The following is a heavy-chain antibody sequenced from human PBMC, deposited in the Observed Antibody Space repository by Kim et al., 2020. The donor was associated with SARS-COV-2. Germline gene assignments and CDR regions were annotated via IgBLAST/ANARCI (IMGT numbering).Heavy chain of an antibody. CDR3: ARQPSYCSGGSCYSGNFDF. J-gene: IGHJ4*02. D-gene: IGHD2-15*01. CDR2: IYPGDSDT. V-gene: IGHV5-51*01. Sequence: ESLKISCKGSGYSCTSCWIGWVRQMPGKGLEWMGIIYPGDSDTRYSPSFQGQVTMSADKSISTAYLQWSSLKASDTAMYYCARQPSYCSGGSCYSGNFDFWGQGTLVTVSS. CDR1: GYSCTSCW.